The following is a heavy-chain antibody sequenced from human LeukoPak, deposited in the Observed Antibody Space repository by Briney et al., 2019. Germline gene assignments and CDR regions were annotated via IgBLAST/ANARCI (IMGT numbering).Heavy chain of an antibody. CDR1: GFTFDDYG. Sequence: GGSLRLSCAASGFTFDDYGMSWVRQAPGKGLEWVSGINWNGGSTGYADSVKGRFTISRDNAKNSLYLQMNSLRAEDTALYYCASGYYYDSSGSVFDYWGQGTLVTVSS. V-gene: IGHV3-20*04. CDR2: INWNGGST. J-gene: IGHJ4*02. D-gene: IGHD3-22*01. CDR3: ASGYYYDSSGSVFDY.